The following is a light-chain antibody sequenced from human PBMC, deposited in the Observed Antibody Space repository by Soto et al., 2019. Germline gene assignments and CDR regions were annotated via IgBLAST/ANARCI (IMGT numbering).Light chain of an antibody. V-gene: IGKV1-16*01. CDR3: QQYHSYSQT. CDR1: QSISTY. CDR2: GAS. Sequence: DIQMTQSPSALSSSVGDRVTITCGASQSISTYLEWFQQKPGKAPKLLIYGASTLQSGVPSRFSGSGSGTEFTLTISSLQPDDFATYYCQQYHSYSQTFGQ. J-gene: IGKJ1*01.